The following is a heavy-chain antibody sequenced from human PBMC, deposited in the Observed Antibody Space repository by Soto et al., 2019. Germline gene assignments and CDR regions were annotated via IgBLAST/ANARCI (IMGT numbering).Heavy chain of an antibody. CDR2: IYYSGST. J-gene: IGHJ5*02. V-gene: IGHV4-31*03. CDR1: VGPIITAGYY. CDR3: AREASTDWFGP. Sequence: TLSLTGTVSVGPIITAGYYWSCILQHPGKGREWIGYIYYSGSTYYNPSLKSRVTISVDTSKNQFSLKLSSVTAADTAVYYCAREASTDWFGPWGQGTLVTVSS.